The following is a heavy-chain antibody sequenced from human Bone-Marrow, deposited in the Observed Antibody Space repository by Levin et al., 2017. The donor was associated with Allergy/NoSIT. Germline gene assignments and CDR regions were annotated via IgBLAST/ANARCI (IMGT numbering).Heavy chain of an antibody. D-gene: IGHD2-2*01. CDR2: ISAYNGNT. Sequence: PEASVKVSCKASGYTFTSYGISWVRQAPGQGLEWMGWISAYNGNTNYAQKLQGRVTMTTDTSTSTAYMELRSLRSDDTAVYYCARENPHVVVPAAMLDYWGQGTLVTVSS. CDR3: ARENPHVVVPAAMLDY. CDR1: GYTFTSYG. J-gene: IGHJ4*02. V-gene: IGHV1-18*01.